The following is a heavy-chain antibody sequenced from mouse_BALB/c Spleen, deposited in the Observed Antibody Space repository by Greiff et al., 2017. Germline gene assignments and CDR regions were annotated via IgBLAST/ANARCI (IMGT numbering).Heavy chain of an antibody. CDR3: ARDYGSRKDFDV. CDR1: GYAFTNYL. J-gene: IGHJ1*01. CDR2: INPGSGGT. Sequence: VQLQQSGAELVRPGTSVKVSCKASGYAFTNYLIEWVKQRPGQGLEWIGVINPGSGGTNYNEKFKGKATLTADKSSSTAYMQLSSLTSDDSAVYFCARDYGSRKDFDVWVAGTTVTVSS. V-gene: IGHV1-54*01. D-gene: IGHD1-1*01.